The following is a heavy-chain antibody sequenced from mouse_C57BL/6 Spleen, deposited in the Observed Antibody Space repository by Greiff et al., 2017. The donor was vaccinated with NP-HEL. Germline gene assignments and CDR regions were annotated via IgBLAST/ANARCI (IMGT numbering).Heavy chain of an antibody. CDR2: IDPSDSYT. CDR1: GYTFTSYW. V-gene: IGHV1-59*01. Sequence: VQLQQPGAELVRPGTSVTLSCQASGYTFTSYWMHWVQQRPGQGLEWIGVIDPSDSYTNYNQKFKGKATLTVDTSSSTAYMQLSSLTSEDSAVYYCARDGSSYEGFAYWGQGTLVTVSA. CDR3: ARDGSSYEGFAY. D-gene: IGHD1-1*01. J-gene: IGHJ3*01.